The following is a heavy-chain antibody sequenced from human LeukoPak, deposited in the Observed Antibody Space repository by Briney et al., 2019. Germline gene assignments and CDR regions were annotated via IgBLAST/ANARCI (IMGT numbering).Heavy chain of an antibody. CDR1: GFTFSSYG. CDR3: APPITRTDY. CDR2: IRYDGSNK. V-gene: IGHV3-30*02. Sequence: GGSLRLSCAASGFTFSSYGMHWVRQAPGKGLEWVAFIRYDGSNKYYASLERGRSTTFSNNNKNTLYQKINSTRAEDTAVYYCAPPITRTDYWGQGTLVTVSS. D-gene: IGHD1-20*01. J-gene: IGHJ4*02.